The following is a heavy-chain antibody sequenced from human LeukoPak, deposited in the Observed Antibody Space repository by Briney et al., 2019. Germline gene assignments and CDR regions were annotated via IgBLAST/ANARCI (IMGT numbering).Heavy chain of an antibody. CDR2: ISGSGGST. V-gene: IGHV3-23*01. CDR3: ARERAGAFDI. J-gene: IGHJ3*02. Sequence: PGGSLRLSCAASGFTFSSYAMSWVRQARGKGLEWVSAISGSGGSTYYADSVKGRFTIPRDNSKNTLYLQMNSLRAEDTAVYYCARERAGAFDIWGQGTMVTVSS. CDR1: GFTFSSYA.